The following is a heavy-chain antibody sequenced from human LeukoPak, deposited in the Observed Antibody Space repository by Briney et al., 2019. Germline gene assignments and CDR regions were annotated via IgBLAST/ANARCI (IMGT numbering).Heavy chain of an antibody. V-gene: IGHV1-18*01. CDR1: GYTFTSYG. CDR3: ARSIVVVPAAMYYYYYGMDV. D-gene: IGHD2-2*01. Sequence: ASVKVSCKASGYTFTSYGISWVRQAPGQGREWMGGISAYNGNTNYAQKLQGRVTMTTDTSTSTAYMELRSLRSDDTAVYYCARSIVVVPAAMYYYYYGMDVWGQGTTVTVSS. CDR2: ISAYNGNT. J-gene: IGHJ6*02.